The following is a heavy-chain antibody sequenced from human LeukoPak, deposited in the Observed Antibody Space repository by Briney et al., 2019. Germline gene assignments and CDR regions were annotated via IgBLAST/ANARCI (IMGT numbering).Heavy chain of an antibody. J-gene: IGHJ4*02. CDR3: ANIQLRQQQLVHHFDY. V-gene: IGHV1-69*04. D-gene: IGHD6-13*01. CDR2: IIPILGIA. Sequence: SVKVSCKASGGTFSSYAISWVRQAPGQGLEWMGRIIPILGIANYAQKFQGRVTITADKSTSTAYMELSSLRSEDTAVYYCANIQLRQQQLVHHFDYWGQGTLVTVPS. CDR1: GGTFSSYA.